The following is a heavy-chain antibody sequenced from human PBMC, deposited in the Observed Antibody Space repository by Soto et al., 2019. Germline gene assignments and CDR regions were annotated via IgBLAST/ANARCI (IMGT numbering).Heavy chain of an antibody. CDR2: IGTLFDR. CDR1: GFNFETPA. J-gene: IGHJ5*02. CDR3: ARGRSNDFVSSPPPMFDP. Sequence: PGGPLSLSLLPSGFNFETPALHWVAQVTEKGLEWVAGIGTLFDRFYPDSVKGRFTISRENAKTSVFLQMNKLRTGDTGIYYCARGRSNDFVSSPPPMFDPRGQGTLVTVSS. D-gene: IGHD1-1*01. V-gene: IGHV3-13*01.